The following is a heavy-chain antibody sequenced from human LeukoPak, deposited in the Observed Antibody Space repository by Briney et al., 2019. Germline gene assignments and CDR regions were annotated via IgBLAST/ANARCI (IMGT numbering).Heavy chain of an antibody. D-gene: IGHD2-15*01. CDR3: ARDLWFVTDIVVVVAAKRQYGMDV. CDR2: INPSGGST. CDR1: GYTFTSYY. Sequence: WASVKVSCTASGYTFTSYYMHWVRQAPGQGLEWMGIINPSGGSTSYAQKFQGRVTMTRDTSTSTVYMELSSLRSEDTAVYYCARDLWFVTDIVVVVAAKRQYGMDVWGQGTTVTVSS. J-gene: IGHJ6*02. V-gene: IGHV1-46*01.